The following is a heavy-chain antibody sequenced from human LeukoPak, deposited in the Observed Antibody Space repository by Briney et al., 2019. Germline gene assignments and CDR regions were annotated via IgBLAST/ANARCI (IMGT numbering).Heavy chain of an antibody. Sequence: ASVKVSCKVSGYTLTELSMHWVRQAPGEGLEWMGGFDPEDGETIYAQKFQGRVTMTEDTSTDTAYMELSSLRSEDTAVYYCATGAYCSSTSCYRSYYYYYYMDVWGKGTTVTVSS. CDR1: GYTLTELS. D-gene: IGHD2-2*01. J-gene: IGHJ6*03. CDR2: FDPEDGET. CDR3: ATGAYCSSTSCYRSYYYYYYMDV. V-gene: IGHV1-24*01.